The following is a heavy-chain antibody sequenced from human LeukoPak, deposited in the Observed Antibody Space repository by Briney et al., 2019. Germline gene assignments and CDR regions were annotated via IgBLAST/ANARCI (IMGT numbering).Heavy chain of an antibody. V-gene: IGHV3-20*04. CDR2: ISWNSGSI. J-gene: IGHJ4*02. D-gene: IGHD1-7*01. CDR3: ARGWNSDYFDY. CDR1: GFTFSRYG. Sequence: GGSLRLPCAATGFTFSRYGMSWVRQAPGKGLEWVSGISWNSGSIGYADSVKGRFTISRDNAKNSLYLQMNSLRAEDTAVYYCARGWNSDYFDYWGQGTLVTVSS.